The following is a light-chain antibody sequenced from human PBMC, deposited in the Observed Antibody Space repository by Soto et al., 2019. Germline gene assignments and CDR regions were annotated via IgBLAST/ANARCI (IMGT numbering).Light chain of an antibody. CDR3: QQYHSSPYT. V-gene: IGKV1-5*01. CDR2: DAS. J-gene: IGKJ2*01. CDR1: QTISFW. Sequence: DIQMTQSPSTLSASVGDKVTITCRASQTISFWLAWYQQKPGKAPKLLIYDASSLESGGPSRFRRSGSATEFTLTISSLQPDDFATYYCQQYHSSPYTFGQGTKLEIQ.